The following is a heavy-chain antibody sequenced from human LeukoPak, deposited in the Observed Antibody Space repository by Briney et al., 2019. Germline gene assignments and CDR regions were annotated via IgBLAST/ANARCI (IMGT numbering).Heavy chain of an antibody. CDR1: GGSVSSGSYY. D-gene: IGHD3-3*01. J-gene: IGHJ1*01. V-gene: IGHV4-61*01. Sequence: SETLSLTCTVSGGSVSSGSYYWSWIRQPPGKGLEWIGYIYYSGSTNYNPSLKSRVTISVDTSKNQFSLKLSSVTAADTAVYYCAGVALDYDFWSGYYREYFQHWGQGTLVTVSS. CDR2: IYYSGST. CDR3: AGVALDYDFWSGYYREYFQH.